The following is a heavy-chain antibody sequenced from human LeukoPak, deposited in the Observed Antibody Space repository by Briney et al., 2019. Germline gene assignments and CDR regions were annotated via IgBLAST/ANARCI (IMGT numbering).Heavy chain of an antibody. D-gene: IGHD3-10*02. J-gene: IGHJ4*02. CDR2: ISWDGGST. CDR1: GFTFDGYT. CDR3: AKELDTMFFDY. V-gene: IGHV3-43*01. Sequence: GGSLRLSCAASGFTFDGYTMHWVRQAPGKGLEWVSLISWDGGSTYYADSVKGRFTISRDNSKNSLYLQMNSLTTDDTAFYFCAKELDTMFFDYWGQGALVTVSS.